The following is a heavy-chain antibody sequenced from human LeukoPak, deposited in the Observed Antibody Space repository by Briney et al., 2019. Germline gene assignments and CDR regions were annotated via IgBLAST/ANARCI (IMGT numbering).Heavy chain of an antibody. D-gene: IGHD3-10*01. V-gene: IGHV4-4*07. CDR3: ARDSYGSGTYDAPACFAI. CDR2: IYTSERI. CDR1: GASISNYY. Sequence: SETLSLTCTVSGASISNYYWSWIRQPAGKGLEWIGRIYTSERINYDPSLKSRVTMSVDTSKNHFSLKLSSVTTADTAVYYCARDSYGSGTYDAPACFAIWGQGTMVTVSS. J-gene: IGHJ3*02.